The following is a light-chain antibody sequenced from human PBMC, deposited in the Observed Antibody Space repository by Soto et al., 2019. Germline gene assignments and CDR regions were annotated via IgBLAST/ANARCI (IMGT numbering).Light chain of an antibody. CDR2: EVS. V-gene: IGLV2-14*01. Sequence: QSVLTQPASVSGSPGESITISCTGTGSDFGDYDYVSWYQHNPGKAPKLMIYEVSNRPSGVSNRFSGSKSGNTASLTISGLQAEDEADYFCSSFTSSQAYVFGTETKLTVL. CDR1: GSDFGDYDY. CDR3: SSFTSSQAYV. J-gene: IGLJ1*01.